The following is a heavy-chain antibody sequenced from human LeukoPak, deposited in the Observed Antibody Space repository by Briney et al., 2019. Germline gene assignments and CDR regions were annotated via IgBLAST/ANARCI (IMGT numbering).Heavy chain of an antibody. J-gene: IGHJ3*02. CDR3: ASLGAESDAFDI. CDR1: GFTFSSYA. Sequence: GGSLRLSCAASGFTFSSYAMHWVRQAPGKGLEWVAVISYDGSNIYYADSVKGRFTISRDNSKNTLYLQMNSLRAEDTAVYYCASLGAESDAFDIWGQGTMVTVSS. D-gene: IGHD1-26*01. CDR2: ISYDGSNI. V-gene: IGHV3-30*04.